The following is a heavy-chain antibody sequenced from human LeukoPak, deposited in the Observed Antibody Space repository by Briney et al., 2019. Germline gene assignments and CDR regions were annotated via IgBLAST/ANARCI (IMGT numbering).Heavy chain of an antibody. CDR2: INPNSGGT. CDR3: ARGIWEVRQGVTPLDPFDP. Sequence: ASVKVSCKASGYTFTGYYMHWVRQAPGQGLEWMGWINPNSGGTNYAQKFQGRVTMTRDTSISTAYMELSRLRSEDTAVYYCARGIWEVRQGVTPLDPFDPWGQGTLVTVSS. J-gene: IGHJ5*02. CDR1: GYTFTGYY. D-gene: IGHD3-16*01. V-gene: IGHV1-2*02.